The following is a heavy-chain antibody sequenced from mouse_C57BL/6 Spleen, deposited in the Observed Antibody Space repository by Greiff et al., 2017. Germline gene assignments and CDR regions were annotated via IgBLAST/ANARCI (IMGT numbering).Heavy chain of an antibody. CDR2: IDPSDSST. CDR1: GYTFTSYW. Sequence: QVQLQQPGAELVMPGASVKLSCKASGYTFTSYWMHWVKQRPGQGLVWIGEIDPSDSSTNYNQKFKGKSTLTVDNSSSTAYMQLSSLTTEDSAVYYGARGGNYASYYLDYWGQGTTLTVSS. J-gene: IGHJ2*01. V-gene: IGHV1-69*01. CDR3: ARGGNYASYYLDY. D-gene: IGHD1-1*02.